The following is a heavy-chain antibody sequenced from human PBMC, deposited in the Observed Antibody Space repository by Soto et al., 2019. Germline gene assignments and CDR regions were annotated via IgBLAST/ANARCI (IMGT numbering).Heavy chain of an antibody. V-gene: IGHV1-18*01. J-gene: IGHJ3*02. Sequence: ASVKVSCKASGYTFTSYGISWVRQAPGQGLEWMGWINPYNGNTNYAQKFQGRVTMTTNTSTSTAYMELSSLRSEDTAVYYCARGICSGGSCYFSMDFDIWGQGTMVTVSS. CDR1: GYTFTSYG. CDR2: INPYNGNT. D-gene: IGHD2-15*01. CDR3: ARGICSGGSCYFSMDFDI.